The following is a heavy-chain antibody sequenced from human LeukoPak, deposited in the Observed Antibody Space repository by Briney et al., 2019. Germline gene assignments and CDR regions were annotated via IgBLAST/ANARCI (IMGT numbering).Heavy chain of an antibody. D-gene: IGHD2-21*02. V-gene: IGHV3-15*01. CDR1: GFTFSNAW. J-gene: IGHJ5*02. CDR3: TTELYGGGDCYPWA. Sequence: GGSLTLSCAASGFTFSNAWMSWLRPAPGKGLAWVGCIQRKAESVTTDYAATVKGRFSTSRDNSQSTLYLQMSSLKTDGTAVYYCTTELYGGGDCYPWAWGEGALVTVSS. CDR2: IQRKAESVTT.